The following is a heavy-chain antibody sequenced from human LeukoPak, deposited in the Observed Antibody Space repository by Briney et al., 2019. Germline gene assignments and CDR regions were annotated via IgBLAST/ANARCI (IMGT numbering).Heavy chain of an antibody. CDR3: ARWGAGSRHFDL. CDR2: ISYGGST. Sequence: SETLSLTCTVSGGSISSYYWNRIRQPPEKGLEWIGYISYGGSTNYNPSLNSRITISVDTSKNQFSLNLNSVTAADTAVYYCARWGAGSRHFDLWGRGTLVTVSS. CDR1: GGSISSYY. J-gene: IGHJ2*01. V-gene: IGHV4-59*01. D-gene: IGHD6-19*01.